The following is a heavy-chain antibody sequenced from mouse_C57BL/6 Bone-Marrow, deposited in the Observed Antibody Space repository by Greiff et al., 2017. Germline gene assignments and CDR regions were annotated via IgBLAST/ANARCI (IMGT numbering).Heavy chain of an antibody. J-gene: IGHJ1*03. CDR3: AIPYYSNYWYFDV. V-gene: IGHV1-55*01. D-gene: IGHD2-5*01. CDR2: IYPGSGST. CDR1: GYTFTSYW. Sequence: VQLQQPGAELVKPGASVKMSCKASGYTFTSYWITWVKQRPGQGLEWIGDIYPGSGSTNYNEKFKSKATLTVDTSSSTAYMQLISLTSEDSAVYYCAIPYYSNYWYFDVWGTGTTVTGSS.